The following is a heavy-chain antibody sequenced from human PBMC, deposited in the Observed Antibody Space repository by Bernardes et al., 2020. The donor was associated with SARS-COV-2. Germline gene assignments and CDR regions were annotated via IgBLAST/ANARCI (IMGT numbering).Heavy chain of an antibody. CDR2: IDSSGSS. J-gene: IGHJ6*02. CDR3: AGSSCGIDCYIGGLRSWDYGMDV. CDR1: GASISSTNYY. V-gene: IGHV4-39*01. Sequence: SETLSLTCTVSGASISSTNYYWGWIRQPPGKGLEWSGSIDSSGSSYYNPSLQSRVRGSVETSKNQFSLRLSFVTATDTAVYYCAGSSCGIDCYIGGLRSWDYGMDVWGQGTTVTVSS. D-gene: IGHD2-21*02.